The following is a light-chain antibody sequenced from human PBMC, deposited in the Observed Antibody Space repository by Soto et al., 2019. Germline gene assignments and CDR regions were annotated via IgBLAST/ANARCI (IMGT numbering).Light chain of an antibody. Sequence: QSVLTQPPSVSGAPGQRVTISCTGSSSSIGAGFAVHWYQQLPGTAPKLLIYDNTNRPSGVPDRFSGSKSGTSASLAIAGLQAEDEADYYCQSYDGSLSASVFGGGTKLTVL. CDR2: DNT. V-gene: IGLV1-40*01. J-gene: IGLJ3*02. CDR3: QSYDGSLSASV. CDR1: SSSIGAGFA.